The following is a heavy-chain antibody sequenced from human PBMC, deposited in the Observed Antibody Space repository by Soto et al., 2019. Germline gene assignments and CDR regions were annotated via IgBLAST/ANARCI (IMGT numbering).Heavy chain of an antibody. CDR1: GYTFTGYY. CDR3: ARGGRRELGWLHIGRGYYYGMDV. CDR2: INPNSGGT. D-gene: IGHD1-26*01. V-gene: IGHV1-2*02. Sequence: GASVKVSCKASGYTFTGYYMHWVRQAPGQGLEWMGWINPNSGGTNYAQKFQGRVTMTRDTSISTAYMELSRLRSDDTAVYYCARGGRRELGWLHIGRGYYYGMDVWGQGTTVTVSS. J-gene: IGHJ6*02.